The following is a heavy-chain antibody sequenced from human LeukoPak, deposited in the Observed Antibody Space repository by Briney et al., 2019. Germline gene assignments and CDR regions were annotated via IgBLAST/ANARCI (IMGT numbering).Heavy chain of an antibody. D-gene: IGHD2-8*01. CDR2: INSDGINT. CDR1: GFTFSNYW. J-gene: IGHJ4*02. CDR3: ARDNDRKDDS. Sequence: PGGSLRLSCAASGFTFSNYWMHWVRQAPGKGLVWVSRINSDGINTSYADSVKGRFTISRDNAKNSVYLQMNNLRAEDTALYYCARDNDRKDDSWGQGTLVTVSS. V-gene: IGHV3-74*01.